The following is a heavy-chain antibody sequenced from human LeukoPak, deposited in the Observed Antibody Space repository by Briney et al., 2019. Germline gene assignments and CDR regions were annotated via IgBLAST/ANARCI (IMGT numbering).Heavy chain of an antibody. D-gene: IGHD6-19*01. CDR1: GFTFSGFA. Sequence: GGSLRLSCSVSGFTFSGFAMHWVRQAPGKGPEYVSAISSNGGSTYYADSVKGRFTISRGNSKNTLYLQMSSLRAEDTAVYYCVKTIAVAGDFDYWGQGTLVTVSS. V-gene: IGHV3-64D*09. CDR3: VKTIAVAGDFDY. J-gene: IGHJ4*02. CDR2: ISSNGGST.